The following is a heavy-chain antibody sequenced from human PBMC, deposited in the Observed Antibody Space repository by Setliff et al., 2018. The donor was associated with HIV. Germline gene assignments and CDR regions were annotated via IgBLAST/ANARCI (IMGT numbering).Heavy chain of an antibody. J-gene: IGHJ4*02. D-gene: IGHD1-1*01. Sequence: SETLRLSCTTSGFTFGVYAMTWVRQAPGKGLEWIGTMFLTGTSYYNPSLTSRVTISHDTSKNQFSLELTSVTAADTAVYYCATVDGTRYLDYWGQGKLVTVSS. CDR3: ATVDGTRYLDY. CDR1: GFTFGVYA. CDR2: MFLTGTS. V-gene: IGHV4-38-2*02.